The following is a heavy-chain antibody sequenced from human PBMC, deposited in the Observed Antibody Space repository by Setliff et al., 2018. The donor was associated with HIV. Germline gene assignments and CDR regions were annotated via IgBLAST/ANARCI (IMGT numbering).Heavy chain of an antibody. CDR2: IHYNGRT. Sequence: PSETLSLTCTVSGDSITNDDYYWGWIRQPPGKGLEWIAIIHYNGRTYYDPSLKSRVTIFVDTSKTQFYLKLRSVTASDTAVYYCARHEPYCTNDVCYLAFDYWGQGALVTVSS. V-gene: IGHV4-39*01. CDR1: GDSITNDDYY. CDR3: ARHEPYCTNDVCYLAFDY. D-gene: IGHD2-8*01. J-gene: IGHJ4*02.